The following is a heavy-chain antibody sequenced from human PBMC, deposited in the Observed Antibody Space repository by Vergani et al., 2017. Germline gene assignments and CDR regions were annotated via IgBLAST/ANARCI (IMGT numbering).Heavy chain of an antibody. CDR2: INPNSGGT. Sequence: QVQLVQSGAEVKKPGASVKVSCKASGYTFTGYYMHWVRQAPGQGLEWMGWINPNSGGTNYAQKFQGRVTMTRDTSISTAYMELSRLRSDDTAVYYCARDLPDSTSIAARPYGMDVWGQGTTVTVSS. J-gene: IGHJ6*02. D-gene: IGHD6-6*01. CDR1: GYTFTGYY. CDR3: ARDLPDSTSIAARPYGMDV. V-gene: IGHV1-2*02.